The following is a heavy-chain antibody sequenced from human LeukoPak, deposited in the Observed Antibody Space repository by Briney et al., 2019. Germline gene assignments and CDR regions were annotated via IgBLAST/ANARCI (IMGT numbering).Heavy chain of an antibody. CDR1: GHTFTGYY. CDR3: AGTMVRGVIKRGAFDI. D-gene: IGHD3-10*01. V-gene: IGHV1-2*02. CDR2: INPNSGGT. Sequence: ASVKVSCKASGHTFTGYYMHWVRQAPGQGLEWMGWINPNSGGTNYAQKFQGRVTMTRDTSISTAYMELSRLRSDDTAVYYCAGTMVRGVIKRGAFDIWGQGTMVTASS. J-gene: IGHJ3*02.